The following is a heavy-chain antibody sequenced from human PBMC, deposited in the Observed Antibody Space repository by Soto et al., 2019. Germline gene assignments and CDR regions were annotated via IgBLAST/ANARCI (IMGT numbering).Heavy chain of an antibody. Sequence: PSQTLSLTCAISGDSVSSNSAAWNWIRQSPXRGIEXRGRXXXKXGXXXDXXXXVKTRMTINADTSKNQFSRHLDSVTPEDTAVSYCAGVTWFRGLDVWGQGTSVTVSS. CDR2: XXXKXGXXX. V-gene: IGHV6-1*01. J-gene: IGHJ6*02. CDR3: AGVTWFRGLDV. D-gene: IGHD3-10*01. CDR1: GDSVSSNSAA.